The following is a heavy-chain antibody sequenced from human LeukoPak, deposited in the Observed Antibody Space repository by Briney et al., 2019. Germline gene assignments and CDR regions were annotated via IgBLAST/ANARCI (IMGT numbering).Heavy chain of an antibody. CDR2: IYHTGTA. Sequence: PSQTLSLTCTVSGGSISSGSYYWIWIRQSPGTGPEWIGSIYHTGTAYYNPSLKSRVTISVDTSKNQFSLKLNSLTATDTAVYYCAKEVARRTGGFDPWGQGTLVTVSS. CDR1: GGSISSGSYY. D-gene: IGHD3/OR15-3a*01. CDR3: AKEVARRTGGFDP. J-gene: IGHJ5*02. V-gene: IGHV4-39*07.